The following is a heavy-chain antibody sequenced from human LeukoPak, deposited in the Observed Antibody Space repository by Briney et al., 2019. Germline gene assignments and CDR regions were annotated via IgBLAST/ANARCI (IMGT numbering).Heavy chain of an antibody. Sequence: SETLSLTCTVSGGSIGSGSYYWGWIRQPPGKGLEWIGSIYSSGSTYYNPSLKSRVTISADTYKNQFSVNLTSVAAADTAAYYCARQRGYSGNYYSSSHFDYWGQGALVTVSS. J-gene: IGHJ4*02. CDR2: IYSSGST. V-gene: IGHV4-39*01. CDR3: ARQRGYSGNYYSSSHFDY. D-gene: IGHD5-12*01. CDR1: GGSIGSGSYY.